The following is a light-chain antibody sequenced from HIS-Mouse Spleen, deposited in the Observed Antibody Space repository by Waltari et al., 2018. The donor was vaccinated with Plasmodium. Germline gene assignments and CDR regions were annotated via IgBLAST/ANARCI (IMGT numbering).Light chain of an antibody. CDR1: NIGSKS. CDR2: DDS. Sequence: SYVLTQPPSVSVAPGQTARITCGGNNIGSKSVHWYQQKPGQAPVLVVYDDSDRPSGIPEPFSGANPGNTATLTISRVEAGDEADYYCQVWDSSSDHYVFGTGTKVTVL. J-gene: IGLJ1*01. CDR3: QVWDSSSDHYV. V-gene: IGLV3-21*02.